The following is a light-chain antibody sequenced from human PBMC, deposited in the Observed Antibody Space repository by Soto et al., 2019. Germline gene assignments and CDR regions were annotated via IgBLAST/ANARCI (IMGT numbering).Light chain of an antibody. CDR2: SAS. J-gene: IGKJ4*01. V-gene: IGKV1-27*01. CDR1: QGITSY. Sequence: DIQLTQSPSSLSASVGYRVTITCRVSQGITSYLDWNLQNPGKVPKLLIYSASNVRPGVPSRCSGSGYGTYFTRTISSLQPDDVESYYGQRTYNAPRTCGGGTKVEIK. CDR3: QRTYNAPRT.